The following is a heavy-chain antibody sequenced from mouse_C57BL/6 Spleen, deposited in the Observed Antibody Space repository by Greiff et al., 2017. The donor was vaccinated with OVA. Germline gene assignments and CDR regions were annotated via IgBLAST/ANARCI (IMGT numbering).Heavy chain of an antibody. V-gene: IGHV10-1*01. CDR3: GRQRSRYDYDEFAY. D-gene: IGHD2-4*01. J-gene: IGHJ3*01. CDR1: GFSFNTYA. CDR2: IRSKSNNYAT. Sequence: EVQLVESGGGLVQPKGSLKLSCAASGFSFNTYAMNWVRQAPGKGLEWVARIRSKSNNYATYYADSVKDRFTISRDDSESMLYLQMNNLKTEDTAMYYCGRQRSRYDYDEFAYWGQGTLVTVSA.